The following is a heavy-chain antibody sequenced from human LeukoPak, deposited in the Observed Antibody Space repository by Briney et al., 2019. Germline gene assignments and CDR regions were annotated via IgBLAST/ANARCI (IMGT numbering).Heavy chain of an antibody. D-gene: IGHD3-22*01. CDR1: GFTFSSYA. V-gene: IGHV3-33*08. J-gene: IGHJ4*02. CDR3: ARGYYDSSGYYNDY. CDR2: IWYDGSNK. Sequence: GGSLRLSCAASGFTFSSYAMHWVRQAPGKGLEWVAVIWYDGSNKYYADSVKGRFTISRDNSKNTLYLQMNSLRAEDTAVYYCARGYYDSSGYYNDYWGQGTLVTVSS.